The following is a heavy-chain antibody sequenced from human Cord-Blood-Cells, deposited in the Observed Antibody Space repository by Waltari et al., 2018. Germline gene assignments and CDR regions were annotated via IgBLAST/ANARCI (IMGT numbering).Heavy chain of an antibody. CDR2: IYTSGST. Sequence: QVQLQESGPGLVKPSQTLSLTCTVSGGSISSGSYYWSWLRRPAGKGLEWIGYIYTSGSTNYNPSLKSRVTISVDTSKNQFSLKLSSVTAADTAVYYCARVRVSGDRYFDLWGRGTLVTVSS. D-gene: IGHD7-27*01. CDR1: GGSISSGSYY. CDR3: ARVRVSGDRYFDL. J-gene: IGHJ2*01. V-gene: IGHV4-61*09.